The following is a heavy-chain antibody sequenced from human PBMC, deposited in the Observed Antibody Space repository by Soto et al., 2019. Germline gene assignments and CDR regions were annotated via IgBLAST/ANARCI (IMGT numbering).Heavy chain of an antibody. Sequence: PGGSLRLSCAASGFTVSSNYMSWVRQAPGKGLEWVSLIYSGGSTYYADSVKGRFTISRDNSKNTLYLQMNSLRAEDTAVYYCARDPPYYDFRLVVWGQGTTLTVSS. D-gene: IGHD3-3*01. CDR2: IYSGGST. J-gene: IGHJ6*02. V-gene: IGHV3-66*01. CDR3: ARDPPYYDFRLVV. CDR1: GFTVSSNY.